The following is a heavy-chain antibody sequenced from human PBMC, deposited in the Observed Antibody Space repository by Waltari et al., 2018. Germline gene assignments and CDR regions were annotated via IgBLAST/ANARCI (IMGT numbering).Heavy chain of an antibody. CDR2: IYSGGST. V-gene: IGHV3-23*03. Sequence: EVQLLESGGGLVQPGGSLRLSCAASGFPFSSYAMSWVRQAPGKGLEWVSVIYSGGSTYYADSVNGRFTISRDNSKNTLYLQMNSLRAEDTAVYYCARDYRIAARHLGYWGQGTLVTVSS. CDR1: GFPFSSYA. CDR3: ARDYRIAARHLGY. D-gene: IGHD6-6*01. J-gene: IGHJ4*02.